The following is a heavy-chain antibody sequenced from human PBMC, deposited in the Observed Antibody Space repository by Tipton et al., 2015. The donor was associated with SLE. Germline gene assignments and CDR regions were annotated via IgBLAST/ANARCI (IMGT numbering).Heavy chain of an antibody. CDR2: INPSGGGT. Sequence: QLVQSGAEVKKPGASVKVSCKASGYTFSGYYMHWVRQAPGQGLEWMGWINPSGGGTYYAQKFQDRVTMTTDTSISTAYMQLSSLRSDDTAVYFCARRYQGGSPFDYWGQGTLVTVSS. D-gene: IGHD1-26*01. CDR3: ARRYQGGSPFDY. J-gene: IGHJ4*02. CDR1: GYTFSGYY. V-gene: IGHV1-2*02.